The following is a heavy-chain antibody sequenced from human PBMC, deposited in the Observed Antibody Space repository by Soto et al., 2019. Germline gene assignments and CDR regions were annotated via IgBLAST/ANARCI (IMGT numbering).Heavy chain of an antibody. CDR2: IYSSGST. CDR1: GGSISSGGYY. Sequence: QVQLQESGPGLVKPSQTLSLTCTVSGGSISSGGYYWSWIRQHPGKGLEWIGYIYSSGSTYYNPYLKSRVTISVDTSKNQFSLKLSSVTAADTAVYYCARARWFGEPFRFDPWGQGTLVTVSS. V-gene: IGHV4-31*03. D-gene: IGHD3-10*01. CDR3: ARARWFGEPFRFDP. J-gene: IGHJ5*02.